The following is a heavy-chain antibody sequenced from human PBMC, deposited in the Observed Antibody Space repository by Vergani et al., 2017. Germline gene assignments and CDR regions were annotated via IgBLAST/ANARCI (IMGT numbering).Heavy chain of an antibody. J-gene: IGHJ3*02. CDR1: GSTLSNYY. CDR3: ARGTSMTTVTNDAFDI. D-gene: IGHD4-17*01. V-gene: IGHV1-69*01. CDR2: IIPNFGTA. Sequence: VQLGESGAGVEKPWSSVKVSCKGSGSTLSNYYFSWVRPGPGPGLEGMGGIIPNFGTANYAQKFQGRVTITADESTSTAYMELSSLRSEDTAGYYCARGTSMTTVTNDAFDIWGQGTMVTVSS.